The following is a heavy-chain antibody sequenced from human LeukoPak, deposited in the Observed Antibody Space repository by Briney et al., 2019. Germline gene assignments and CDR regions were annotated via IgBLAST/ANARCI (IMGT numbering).Heavy chain of an antibody. D-gene: IGHD3-22*01. J-gene: IGHJ4*02. CDR2: ISYDGSNK. V-gene: IGHV3-30*04. CDR3: ARDMYYYVSSGYW. CDR1: GFTFSSYA. Sequence: GRSLRLSCAASGFTFSSYAMHWVRQAPGKGLEWVAVISYDGSNKYYADSVKGRFTISRDNSKNTLYLQMNSLRAEDTAVYYCARDMYYYVSSGYWGGQGTLVTVSS.